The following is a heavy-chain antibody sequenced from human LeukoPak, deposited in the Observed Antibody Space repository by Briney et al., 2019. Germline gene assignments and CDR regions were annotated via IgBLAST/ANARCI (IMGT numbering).Heavy chain of an antibody. CDR1: GYIFTDYD. V-gene: IGHV1-8*01. D-gene: IGHD6-13*01. J-gene: IGHJ3*02. CDR3: ARGNRLYSSSRSSLPFDI. Sequence: ASVKVSCKASGYIFTDYDINWVRQATGQGLEWMGWTNPISGYTGSAQKFQGRVTMTRDTSIRTAYLELSSLRSDDTAVYYCARGNRLYSSSRSSLPFDIWGQGTMVTVSS. CDR2: TNPISGYT.